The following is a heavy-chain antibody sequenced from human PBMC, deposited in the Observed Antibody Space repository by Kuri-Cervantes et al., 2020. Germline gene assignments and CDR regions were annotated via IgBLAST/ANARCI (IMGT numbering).Heavy chain of an antibody. CDR1: GYTFTGYY. J-gene: IGHJ2*01. D-gene: IGHD3-22*01. CDR3: ARETMIVVVAKGYFDL. CDR2: INPNSGGT. Sequence: ASVKVSRKASGYTFTGYYMHWVRQAPGQGLEWMGWINPNSGGTNYAQKFQGRVTMTRDTSISTAYMELSRLRSDDTAVYYCARETMIVVVAKGYFDLWGRGTLVTVSS. V-gene: IGHV1-2*02.